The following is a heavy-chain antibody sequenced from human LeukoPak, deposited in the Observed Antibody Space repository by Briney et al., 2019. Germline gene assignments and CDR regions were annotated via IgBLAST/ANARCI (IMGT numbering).Heavy chain of an antibody. CDR3: ARETSYGSGSYFGYYYYYMDV. CDR2: IYYSGST. D-gene: IGHD3-10*01. J-gene: IGHJ6*03. V-gene: IGHV4-59*12. CDR1: GGSISSYY. Sequence: PSETLSLTCTVSGGSISSYYWSWIRQPPGKGLEWIGYIYYSGSTNYNPSLKSRVTISVDTSKNQFSLKLSSVTAADTAVYYCARETSYGSGSYFGYYYYYMDVWGKGTTVTISS.